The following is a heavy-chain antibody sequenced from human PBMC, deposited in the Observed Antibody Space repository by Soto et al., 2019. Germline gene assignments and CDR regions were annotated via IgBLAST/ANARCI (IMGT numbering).Heavy chain of an antibody. CDR3: AADYSPNYYYGMDV. D-gene: IGHD2-15*01. CDR2: IVVGSGNT. Sequence: SVKVSCKASGFTFTSSSVQWVRQARGQRLEWIGWIVVGSGNTNYAQKFQERVTITRDMSTSTAYMELSSLRSEDTAVYYCAADYSPNYYYGMDVWGQGTTVTVSS. V-gene: IGHV1-58*01. CDR1: GFTFTSSS. J-gene: IGHJ6*02.